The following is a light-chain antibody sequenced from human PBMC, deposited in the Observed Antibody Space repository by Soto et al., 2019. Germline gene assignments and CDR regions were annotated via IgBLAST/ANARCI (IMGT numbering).Light chain of an antibody. V-gene: IGKV1-5*01. CDR2: DAS. Sequence: DIQMTQSPSTLSASVGDRVTITCRASQSISSWLAWYQQKPGKAPKLLIYDASSLESGVPSRFSGSGSGTEFTLTISSLHPDDFATYYCQQYNSYSPTVGQGTKLEIK. CDR3: QQYNSYSPT. CDR1: QSISSW. J-gene: IGKJ2*01.